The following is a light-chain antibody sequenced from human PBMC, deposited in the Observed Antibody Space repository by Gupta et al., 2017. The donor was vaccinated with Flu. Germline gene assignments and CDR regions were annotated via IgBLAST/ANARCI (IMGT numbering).Light chain of an antibody. CDR2: EVS. Sequence: SALTQPPSVSGSPGQSVTISCTGTSSDVGADNGVSWYQQPPGTAPKLMIYEVSNRHSGFPNRFSGSKSGNTASLTISGLQAEDEADYYCSLKTSSSTPVIFGGGTKLTVL. CDR1: SSDVGADNG. CDR3: SLKTSSSTPVI. J-gene: IGLJ2*01. V-gene: IGLV2-18*01.